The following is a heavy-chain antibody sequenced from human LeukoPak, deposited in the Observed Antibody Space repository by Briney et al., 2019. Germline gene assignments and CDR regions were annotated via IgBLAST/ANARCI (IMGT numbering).Heavy chain of an antibody. CDR3: ARVESAGFDY. Sequence: GGSLRLSCAASGFTFRSYSMNWLRQAPGKGLEWVANIKQDGSEKYYVDSVKGRFTISRDNAKNSLYLQMNSLRAEDTAVYYCARVESAGFDYWGRGTLVTVSS. J-gene: IGHJ4*02. V-gene: IGHV3-7*01. CDR1: GFTFRSYS. CDR2: IKQDGSEK.